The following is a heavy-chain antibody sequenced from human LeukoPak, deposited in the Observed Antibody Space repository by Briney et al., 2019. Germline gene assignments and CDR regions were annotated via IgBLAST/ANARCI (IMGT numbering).Heavy chain of an antibody. V-gene: IGHV4-30-2*01. J-gene: IGHJ4*02. CDR3: ARGTGIAAAGYYFDY. CDR2: IYHSGST. CDR1: GGSISSGGYS. D-gene: IGHD6-13*01. Sequence: SQTLSLTCPVSGGSISSGGYSWSCIRPPPGQGLEWIGYIYHSGSTYYDPSLKRRVTISVDRSKNQLSLKLSSVTAADTAVYYCARGTGIAAAGYYFDYWGQGTLVTVSS.